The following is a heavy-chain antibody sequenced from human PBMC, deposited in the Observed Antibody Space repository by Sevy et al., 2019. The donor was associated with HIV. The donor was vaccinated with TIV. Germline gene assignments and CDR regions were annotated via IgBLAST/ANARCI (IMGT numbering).Heavy chain of an antibody. CDR1: EITFTNAW. Sequence: GGSLRLSCAFSEITFTNAWMSWVRQAPGKGLEWVSSISSSSSYIYYADSVKGRFTISRDNAKNSLYLQMNSLRAEDTAVYYCARDPRTAAAGTRYFDYWGQGTLVTVSS. CDR3: ARDPRTAAAGTRYFDY. CDR2: ISSSSSYI. J-gene: IGHJ4*02. D-gene: IGHD6-13*01. V-gene: IGHV3-21*01.